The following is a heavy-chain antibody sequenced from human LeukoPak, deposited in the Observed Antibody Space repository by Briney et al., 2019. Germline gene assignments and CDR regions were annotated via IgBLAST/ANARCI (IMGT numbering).Heavy chain of an antibody. D-gene: IGHD3-16*01. CDR1: GFTFSSYA. CDR2: ISSNGGST. Sequence: PGGSLRLSCAASGFTFSSYAMHWVRQAPGKGLEYVSAISSNGGSTYYANSVKGRFTISRDNSKNTLYLQMNSLRAEDTAVYYCARDRHTGLGELYPSFDYWGQGTLVTVSS. V-gene: IGHV3-64*01. J-gene: IGHJ4*02. CDR3: ARDRHTGLGELYPSFDY.